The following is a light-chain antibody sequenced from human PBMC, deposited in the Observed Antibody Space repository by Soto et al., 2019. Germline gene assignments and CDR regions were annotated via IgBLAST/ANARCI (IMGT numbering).Light chain of an antibody. V-gene: IGKV1-39*01. Sequence: DIQMTQSPSSLSASVGDRVTITCRASQSISSYLNWYQQKPGKAPKLLIYAASSLQSGVPSRFSGSGSGTDFTLTISGLRSEDSAVYFCQQYNNWPFSFGQGTRLEIK. CDR1: QSISSY. CDR2: AAS. J-gene: IGKJ5*01. CDR3: QQYNNWPFS.